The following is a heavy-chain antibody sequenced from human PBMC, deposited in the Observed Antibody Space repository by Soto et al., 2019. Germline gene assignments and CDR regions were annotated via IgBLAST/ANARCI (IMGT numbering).Heavy chain of an antibody. CDR2: IYWDDDK. CDR3: ARATYGPRNYYGMDV. V-gene: IGHV2-5*02. D-gene: IGHD4-17*01. Sequence: GLDLEWLALIYWDDDKRYSPSLKSRLTITKDTSKNQVVLTMTNMDPVDTATYYCARATYGPRNYYGMDVWGQGTTVTVSS. J-gene: IGHJ6*02.